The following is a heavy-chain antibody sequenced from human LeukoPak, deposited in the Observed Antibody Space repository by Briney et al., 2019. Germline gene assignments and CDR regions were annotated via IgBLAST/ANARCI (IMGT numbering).Heavy chain of an antibody. Sequence: GGSLRLSCAASGLTFSSYSMNWVGQAPGKGLEWVSSISSSSSYIYYADSVKGRFTISRGNAKNSLYLQMNSLRAEDTAVYYCASDCSDYLGYWGQGTLVTVSS. CDR2: ISSSSSYI. D-gene: IGHD2-15*01. CDR1: GLTFSSYS. J-gene: IGHJ4*02. CDR3: ASDCSDYLGY. V-gene: IGHV3-21*01.